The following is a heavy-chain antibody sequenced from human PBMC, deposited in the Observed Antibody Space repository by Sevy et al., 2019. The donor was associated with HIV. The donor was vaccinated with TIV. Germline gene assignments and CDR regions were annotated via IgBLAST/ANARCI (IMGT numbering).Heavy chain of an antibody. CDR3: TRGYYYDSSGYSDY. J-gene: IGHJ4*02. CDR1: GFTFGDYA. Sequence: GGSLRLSCTGSGFTFGDYAMSWFRQAPGMGLEWVGFIRSKDYGGETEYAASVKGRFTISRDDSKSIADLQMNSPKTEDTAVYYCTRGYYYDSSGYSDYWGQGTLVTVSS. D-gene: IGHD3-22*01. CDR2: IRSKDYGGET. V-gene: IGHV3-49*03.